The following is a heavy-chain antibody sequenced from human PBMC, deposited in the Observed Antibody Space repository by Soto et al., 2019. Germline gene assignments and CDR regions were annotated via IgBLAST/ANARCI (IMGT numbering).Heavy chain of an antibody. V-gene: IGHV3-21*01. Sequence: GGSLRLSCAASGFTFSSYSMNWVRQAPGKGLEWVSSISTSSSYIYYADSVKGRFTISRDNAKNSLYLQMNSLRAEDTAVYYCARVSGSSSSGYYYYMDVWGKGTTVTVSS. J-gene: IGHJ6*03. CDR3: ARVSGSSSSGYYYYMDV. D-gene: IGHD6-6*01. CDR2: ISTSSSYI. CDR1: GFTFSSYS.